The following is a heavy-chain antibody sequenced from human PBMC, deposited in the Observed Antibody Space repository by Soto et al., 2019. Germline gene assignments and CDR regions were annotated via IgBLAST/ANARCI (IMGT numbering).Heavy chain of an antibody. Sequence: EVQLVESGGGLVQPGGSMRLSCAASGFTFSNYWMHWVRQARGKGLLWVSRIRTDGSSTGYADSVKGRFTISRDNAKNTLYLQMNSLRAEDTAVYYCAREGFYGDYALDYWGQGTLVTVPS. V-gene: IGHV3-74*01. CDR1: GFTFSNYW. CDR2: IRTDGSST. CDR3: AREGFYGDYALDY. D-gene: IGHD4-17*01. J-gene: IGHJ4*02.